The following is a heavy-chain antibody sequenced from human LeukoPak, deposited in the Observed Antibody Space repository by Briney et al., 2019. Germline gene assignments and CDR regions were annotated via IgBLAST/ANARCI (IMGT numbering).Heavy chain of an antibody. V-gene: IGHV4-61*01. J-gene: IGHJ4*02. CDR1: GSSVNSDNYY. CDR3: ARDVGFD. CDR2: IFYTGST. Sequence: KPSETLSLTCTVSGSSVNSDNYYWSWIRQPPGRGLEWIGYIFYTGSTNYNPSLKSRVTISVDTSKNQFSLKVSSVTAADTAVYYCARDVGFDWGQGTLVTVSS. D-gene: IGHD6-25*01.